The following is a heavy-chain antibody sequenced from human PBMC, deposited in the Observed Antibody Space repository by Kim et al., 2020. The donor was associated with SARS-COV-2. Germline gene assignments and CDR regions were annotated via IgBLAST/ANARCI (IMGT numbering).Heavy chain of an antibody. D-gene: IGHD3-3*01. V-gene: IGHV3-9*01. CDR1: GFTFDDYA. J-gene: IGHJ3*01. CDR2: ISWNSGSI. CDR3: AKESRKRFLGWLFFGAF. Sequence: GGSLRLSCAASGFTFDDYAMHWVRQAPGKGLEWVSGISWNSGSIGYADSVKGRFTISRDNAKNSLYLQMNSLRAEDTAMHYCAKESRKRFLGWLFFGAF.